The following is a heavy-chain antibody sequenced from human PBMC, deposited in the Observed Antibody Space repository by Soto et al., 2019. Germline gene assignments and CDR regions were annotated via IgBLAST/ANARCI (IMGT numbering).Heavy chain of an antibody. V-gene: IGHV4-4*02. J-gene: IGHJ5*02. Sequence: QVQLQESGPGLVQPSGTLSLTCAVSGDSINNSHWWSWVRQTPGKGLEWIGETYHSGTTNYNPSLKTRVTISIDKSQNQFSLKMNSVTAADTAVYYCAREVNSSPARGPNSFDPWGQGTLVTVSS. CDR2: TYHSGTT. D-gene: IGHD6-13*01. CDR3: AREVNSSPARGPNSFDP. CDR1: GDSINNSHW.